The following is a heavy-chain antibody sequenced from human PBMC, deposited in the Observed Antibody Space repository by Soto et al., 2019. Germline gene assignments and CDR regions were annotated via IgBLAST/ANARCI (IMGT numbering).Heavy chain of an antibody. Sequence: GESLKIYGKGSGYSFTIYWIAWVLQMPGKGLEWMGIIYPGDSDTRYSPSFQGQVTISADKSITTAYLQWSSLKASDTAMYYCARHSIDGYNSPADYWGQGTLVTVSS. CDR2: IYPGDSDT. CDR3: ARHSIDGYNSPADY. CDR1: GYSFTIYW. J-gene: IGHJ4*02. V-gene: IGHV5-51*01. D-gene: IGHD5-12*01.